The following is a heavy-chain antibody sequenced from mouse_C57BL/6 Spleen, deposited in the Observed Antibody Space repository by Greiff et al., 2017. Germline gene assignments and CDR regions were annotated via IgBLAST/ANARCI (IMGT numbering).Heavy chain of an antibody. V-gene: IGHV8-12*01. D-gene: IGHD2-4*01. CDR3: ARSIYYDYGYAMDY. J-gene: IGHJ4*01. Sequence: QVTLKVSGPGILQSSQTLSLTCSFSGFSLSTSGMGVSWIRQPSGKGLEWLAHIYWDDDKRYHPSLKSRLTISKDTSRNQVFLKITSVDTADTATYYGARSIYYDYGYAMDYWGQGTSVTVSS. CDR1: GFSLSTSGMG. CDR2: IYWDDDK.